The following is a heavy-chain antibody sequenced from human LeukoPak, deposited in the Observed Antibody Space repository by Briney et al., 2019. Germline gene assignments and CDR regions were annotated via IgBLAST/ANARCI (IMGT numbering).Heavy chain of an antibody. J-gene: IGHJ6*03. V-gene: IGHV3-21*04. D-gene: IGHD6-13*01. CDR3: AKGGIHRGYYYYYMDV. CDR2: ISSSSSYI. Sequence: GGSLRLSCAASGFTFSSYEMNWVRQAPGKGLEWVSSISSSSSYIYYADSVKGRFTISRDNAKNSLYLQMNSLRAEDTALYYCAKGGIHRGYYYYYMDVWGKGTTVTISS. CDR1: GFTFSSYE.